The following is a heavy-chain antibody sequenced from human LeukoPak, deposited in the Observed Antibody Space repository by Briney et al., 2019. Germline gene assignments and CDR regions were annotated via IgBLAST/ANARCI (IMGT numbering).Heavy chain of an antibody. CDR2: INPNSGGT. Sequence: ASVKVSCKASGYTFTGYYMHWVRQAPGQGLEWMGWINPNSGGTNYAQKFQGRVTMTRYTSIITAYMELSRLRSDDTAVYYCARGLYCTNGVCYAHHFDYWGQGSLVTVSS. CDR3: ARGLYCTNGVCYAHHFDY. CDR1: GYTFTGYY. V-gene: IGHV1-2*02. J-gene: IGHJ4*02. D-gene: IGHD2-8*01.